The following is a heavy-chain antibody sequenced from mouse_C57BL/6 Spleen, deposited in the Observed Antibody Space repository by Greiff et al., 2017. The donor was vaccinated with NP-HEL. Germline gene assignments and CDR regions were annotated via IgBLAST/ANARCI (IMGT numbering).Heavy chain of an antibody. V-gene: IGHV14-4*01. CDR3: TTSGNYN. CDR1: GFNIKDDY. J-gene: IGHJ2*01. CDR2: IDPENGDT. Sequence: EVQLQQSGAELVRPGASVKLSCTASGFNIKDDYMHWVKQRPEQGLEWIGWIDPENGDTEYASKFQGKATITADTSSNTAYLQLSSLTSEDTAVYYCTTSGNYNWGQGTTLTVSS. D-gene: IGHD2-1*01.